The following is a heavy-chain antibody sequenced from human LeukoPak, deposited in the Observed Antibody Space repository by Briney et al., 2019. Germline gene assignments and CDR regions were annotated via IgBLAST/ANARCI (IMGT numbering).Heavy chain of an antibody. CDR3: ARVGVLLWFGELGSFDY. CDR2: ISAYNGHT. CDR1: GYTFINYG. Sequence: GASVKVSCKASGYTFINYGITWVRQAPGQGLEWMGWISAYNGHTNYAQKLQGRVTMTTDTSTSTAYMELRSLRSDDTAVYYCARVGVLLWFGELGSFDYWGQGTLVTVSS. D-gene: IGHD3-10*01. J-gene: IGHJ4*02. V-gene: IGHV1-18*01.